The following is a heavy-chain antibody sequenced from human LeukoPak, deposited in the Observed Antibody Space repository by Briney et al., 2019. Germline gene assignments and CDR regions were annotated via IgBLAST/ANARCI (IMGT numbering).Heavy chain of an antibody. D-gene: IGHD6-6*01. J-gene: IGHJ4*02. CDR3: ARDPSSSDYFDY. CDR1: GFTLSIYS. CDR2: ISSSGSTI. V-gene: IGHV3-48*04. Sequence: GGSLRLSCAASGFTLSIYSLNWVRQAPGKGLEWVSYISSSGSTIYYADSVKGRFTISRDNAKNLLYLQMNSLRAEDTAVYYCARDPSSSDYFDYWGQGTLVTVSS.